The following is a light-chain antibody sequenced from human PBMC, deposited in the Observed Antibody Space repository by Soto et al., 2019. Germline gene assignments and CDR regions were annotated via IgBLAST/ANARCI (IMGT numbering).Light chain of an antibody. CDR2: EAS. CDR1: QGLSTY. Sequence: DIQMTQSPSSLSASVGDRVTITCRASQGLSTYLKWYQHRPGKAPKLLIFEASTFHSGVPSRFSASGSGTDFTLTISSLQPEDFASYYCQQTYRTRTFGPGTRVE. J-gene: IGKJ1*01. CDR3: QQTYRTRT. V-gene: IGKV1-39*01.